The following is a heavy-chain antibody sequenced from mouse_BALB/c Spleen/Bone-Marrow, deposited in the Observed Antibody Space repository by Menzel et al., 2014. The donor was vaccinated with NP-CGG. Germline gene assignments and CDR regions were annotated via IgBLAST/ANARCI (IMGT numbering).Heavy chain of an antibody. V-gene: IGHV14-3*02. CDR1: GFNTKDTY. CDR2: IDPANGNT. J-gene: IGHJ4*01. CDR3: ARWEYYAMDY. D-gene: IGHD4-1*01. Sequence: EVKVVESGAELVKPGASVKLSCTASGFNTKDTYMHWVKQRPEQGLEWIGRIDPANGNTKYDPKFQGKATITADTSSNTAYLQLSSLTSEDTAVYYCARWEYYAMDYWGQGTSVTVSS.